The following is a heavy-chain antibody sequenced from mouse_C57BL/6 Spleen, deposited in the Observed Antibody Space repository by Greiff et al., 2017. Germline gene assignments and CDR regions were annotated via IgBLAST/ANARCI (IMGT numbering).Heavy chain of an antibody. V-gene: IGHV1-80*01. Sequence: VQLLQSGAELVKPGASVKISCKASGYAFSSYWMNWVKQRPGKGLEWIGKIYPGDGDTNYNGKFKGKATLTADKSYSTAYMQLSSLTSEDSAFYFCARCLSDYDGYYFDYWGQGTTLTVSS. J-gene: IGHJ2*01. CDR1: GYAFSSYW. D-gene: IGHD2-4*01. CDR2: IYPGDGDT. CDR3: ARCLSDYDGYYFDY.